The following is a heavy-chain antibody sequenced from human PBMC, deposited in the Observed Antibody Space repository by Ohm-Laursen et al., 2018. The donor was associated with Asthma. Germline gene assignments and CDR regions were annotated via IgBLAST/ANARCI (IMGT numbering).Heavy chain of an antibody. J-gene: IGHJ5*02. CDR1: GGSISSFN. CDR2: VFDSGST. CDR3: ARVGFFETSAYFETFDP. D-gene: IGHD5-12*01. V-gene: IGHV4-59*01. Sequence: TLSLTCTVSGGSISSFNWSWIRQPPGKGLEWIGYVFDSGSTHYNPSLKSRVTISVDTSKKQFYLKLSSVTAADTAVYYCARVGFFETSAYFETFDPWGQGTLVTVSS.